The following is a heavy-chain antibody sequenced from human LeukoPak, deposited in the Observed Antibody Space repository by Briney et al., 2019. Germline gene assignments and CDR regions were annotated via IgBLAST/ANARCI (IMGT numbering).Heavy chain of an antibody. J-gene: IGHJ4*02. Sequence: SVKVSCKASGYTFTGYYMHWARQAPGQGLEWMGRIIPILGIANYAQKFQGRVTITADKSTSTAYMELSSLRSEDTAVYYCASNLVGATDYFDYWGQGTLVTVSS. D-gene: IGHD1-26*01. CDR3: ASNLVGATDYFDY. CDR1: GYTFTGYY. V-gene: IGHV1-69*02. CDR2: IIPILGIA.